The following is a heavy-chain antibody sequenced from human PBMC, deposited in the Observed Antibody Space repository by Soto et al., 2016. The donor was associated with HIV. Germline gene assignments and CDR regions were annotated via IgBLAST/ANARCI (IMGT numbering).Heavy chain of an antibody. J-gene: IGHJ4*02. V-gene: IGHV3-23*01. CDR1: GFTFSDHA. CDR3: ARLGTWLQKDLDY. CDR2: ISGNGRNT. D-gene: IGHD5-12*01. Sequence: EVQLLESGEAVVQPGGPVRLSCAASGFTFSDHAMSWVRQTPEKGLEWVSGISGNGRNTHFADSGRFTISRDNSRNTLFLQMNNLRAEDTAIYYCARLGTWLQKDLDYWGQGTLVTVSS.